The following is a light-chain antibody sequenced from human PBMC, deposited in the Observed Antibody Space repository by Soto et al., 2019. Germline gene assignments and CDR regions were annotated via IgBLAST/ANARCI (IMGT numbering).Light chain of an antibody. V-gene: IGLV2-8*01. CDR3: RSYAGSNNVV. CDR2: EVT. CDR1: SSDVGGYNY. Sequence: QSVLTQPPSASGSPGQSVTISCTGTSSDVGGYNYVSWYQQHPGKAPKLMIYEVTKRPSGVPDRFSGSKSGNTASLTVSGLQAEDEADYYCRSYAGSNNVVFGVGTKLTVL. J-gene: IGLJ2*01.